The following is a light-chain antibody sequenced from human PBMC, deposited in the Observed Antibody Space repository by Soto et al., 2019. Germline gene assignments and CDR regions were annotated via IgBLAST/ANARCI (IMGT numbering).Light chain of an antibody. V-gene: IGKV3-15*01. Sequence: EIVMAQSPATLSVSPGERATLSCRASQSVSSNLAWYQQKRGQAPRLLIYGASSRATGIPARFSGSGSGTEFTLTIGSLQSVDFAVYYCQQYNNWPRTFGQGTKVDIK. CDR2: GAS. CDR3: QQYNNWPRT. CDR1: QSVSSN. J-gene: IGKJ2*01.